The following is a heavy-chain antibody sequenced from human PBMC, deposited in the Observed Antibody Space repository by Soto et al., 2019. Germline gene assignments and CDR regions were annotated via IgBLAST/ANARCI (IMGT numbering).Heavy chain of an antibody. J-gene: IGHJ3*02. Sequence: ETLSLTCTVSGGSISSDYWSWIRQPPGKGLEWIGYIYYSGSTNYNPSLKSRVTISVDTSKNQFSLKLSSVTAADTAVYYCARKMTTVTVDAFDIWGQGTMVTVSS. D-gene: IGHD4-17*01. CDR1: GGSISSDY. V-gene: IGHV4-59*08. CDR3: ARKMTTVTVDAFDI. CDR2: IYYSGST.